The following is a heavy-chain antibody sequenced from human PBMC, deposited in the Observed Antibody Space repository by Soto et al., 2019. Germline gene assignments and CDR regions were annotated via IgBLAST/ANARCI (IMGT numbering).Heavy chain of an antibody. CDR3: ARGQWQQTHGMDV. CDR1: GDTFSSYT. J-gene: IGHJ6*02. Sequence: QVQLVQSGAEVKKPGSSVKVSCKASGDTFSSYTLDWVRQAPGQGLEWMGRIIPLPGLPFYAQKFQGRLTITADTSTNTAYMELSSLRSEDTATYFCARGQWQQTHGMDVWGQGTMVTVSS. CDR2: IIPLPGLP. D-gene: IGHD6-19*01. V-gene: IGHV1-69*02.